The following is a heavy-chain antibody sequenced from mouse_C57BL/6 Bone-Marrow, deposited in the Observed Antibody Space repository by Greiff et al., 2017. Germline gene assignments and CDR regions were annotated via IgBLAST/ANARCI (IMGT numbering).Heavy chain of an antibody. V-gene: IGHV5-12*01. Sequence: QVESGGGLVQPGGSLKLSCAASGFTFSDYYMYWVRQTPEKRLEWVAYISNGGGSTYYPDTVKGRFTISRDNAKNTLYLQMSRLKSEDTARYYCARHGDFYYGSSSLPMDYWGQGTSVTVSS. CDR3: ARHGDFYYGSSSLPMDY. J-gene: IGHJ4*01. D-gene: IGHD1-1*01. CDR2: ISNGGGST. CDR1: GFTFSDYY.